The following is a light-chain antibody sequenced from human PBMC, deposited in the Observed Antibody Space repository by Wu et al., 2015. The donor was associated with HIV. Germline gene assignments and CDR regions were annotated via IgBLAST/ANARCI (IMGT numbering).Light chain of an antibody. V-gene: IGKV3-20*01. CDR2: GAS. CDR3: QQYGTSPPGVT. CDR1: ESVRNN. Sequence: EIVMTLSPATLSVSPGERATLSCRASESVRNNLAWYQQKPGQAPRLLIYGASRRATGIPDRFSGSGSGTDFTLTTSRLEPEDFAVYYCQQYGTSPPGVTFGPGTKVDIK. J-gene: IGKJ3*01.